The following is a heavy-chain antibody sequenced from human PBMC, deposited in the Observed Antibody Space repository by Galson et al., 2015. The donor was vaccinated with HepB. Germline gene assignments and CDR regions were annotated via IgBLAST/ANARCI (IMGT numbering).Heavy chain of an antibody. J-gene: IGHJ4*02. Sequence: SLRLSCAASGFTFNNYNMNWVRQAPGKGLEWVSSISSSSSYIYYADSMKGRFTISRDNAKNSLFLQMNNLRAEDTAVYYCARAHPYSSALSYWGRGTLVTVSS. CDR3: ARAHPYSSALSY. CDR2: ISSSSSYI. D-gene: IGHD6-19*01. V-gene: IGHV3-21*01. CDR1: GFTFNNYN.